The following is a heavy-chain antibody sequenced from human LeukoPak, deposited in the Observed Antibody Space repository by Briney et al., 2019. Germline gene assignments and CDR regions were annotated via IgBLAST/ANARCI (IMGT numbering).Heavy chain of an antibody. D-gene: IGHD1-7*01. J-gene: IGHJ6*03. Sequence: GGSLRLSCAASGFIFSDHYMDWVRQAPGKGLEWVGRTRNKANSYTTENAASVKGRFTISRDDSKNSVYLQMNSLKTEDTAVYYCVRAITGTTDYYYHYMDVWGKGTTVTVSS. CDR3: VRAITGTTDYYYHYMDV. CDR2: TRNKANSYTT. CDR1: GFIFSDHY. V-gene: IGHV3-72*01.